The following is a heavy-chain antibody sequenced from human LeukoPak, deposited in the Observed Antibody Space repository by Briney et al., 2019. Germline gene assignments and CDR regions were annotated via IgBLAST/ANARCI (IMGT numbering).Heavy chain of an antibody. Sequence: APVKVSCKASGYTFTSYDVIWVRQASGQGGEWMGWMNPNSGHTGYAQKFQGRVTMTRTTSISTAYMELTSLTSEDSAVYYCARSIVGVRKRNDYWGQGTLVTVSS. CDR2: MNPNSGHT. D-gene: IGHD1-26*01. V-gene: IGHV1-8*01. CDR3: ARSIVGVRKRNDY. J-gene: IGHJ4*02. CDR1: GYTFTSYD.